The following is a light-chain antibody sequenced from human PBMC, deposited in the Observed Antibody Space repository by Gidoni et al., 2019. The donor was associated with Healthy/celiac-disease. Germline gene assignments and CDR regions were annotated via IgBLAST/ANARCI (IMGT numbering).Light chain of an antibody. J-gene: IGKJ1*01. CDR2: GAS. V-gene: IGKV3-20*01. Sequence: EIAFTQSPGTLFLSSGKRATLSFRASQSVSSSYLAWYQQKPGQAPRLLIYGASSRATGIQDRCSGSGSGKDFNLNSSRRETEDFAEYYCQQYGSSRTWTFGQGTKVEIK. CDR3: QQYGSSRTWT. CDR1: QSVSSSY.